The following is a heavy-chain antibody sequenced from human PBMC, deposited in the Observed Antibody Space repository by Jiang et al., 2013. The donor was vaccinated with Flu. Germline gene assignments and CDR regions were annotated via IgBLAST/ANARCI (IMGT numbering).Heavy chain of an antibody. D-gene: IGHD1-20*01. CDR2: IYYTGST. CDR1: GGSISSSSYY. V-gene: IGHV4-39*01. CDR3: ATLTGRLTN. J-gene: IGHJ4*02. Sequence: LLKPSETLSLTCTVSGGSISSSSYYWGWIRQPPGKGLEWIGSIYYTGSTDYNPSLKSRVTISIDTSKNQFSLKVSSVTAADTAVYYCATLTGRLTNWGQGTLVIVSS.